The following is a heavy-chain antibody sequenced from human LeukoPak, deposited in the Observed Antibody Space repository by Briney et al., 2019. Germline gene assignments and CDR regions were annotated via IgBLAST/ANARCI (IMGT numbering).Heavy chain of an antibody. D-gene: IGHD3-10*01. V-gene: IGHV3-23*01. CDR1: GFTFSSYA. CDR2: ISGSGGST. Sequence: GGSLRLSCAASGFTFSSYAMSWVRQAPGKGLEWVSAISGSGGSTYYADSVNGRFTISRDNSKNTLYLQMNSLRAEDTAVYYCARIRRLLWLGELGVDYFDYWGQGTLVTVSS. CDR3: ARIRRLLWLGELGVDYFDY. J-gene: IGHJ4*02.